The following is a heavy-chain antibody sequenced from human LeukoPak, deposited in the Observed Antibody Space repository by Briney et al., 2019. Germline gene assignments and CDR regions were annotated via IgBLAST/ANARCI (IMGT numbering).Heavy chain of an antibody. D-gene: IGHD3-22*01. CDR3: AKEYYDSSGYSSWYFDY. CDR2: IRYDGSNK. J-gene: IGHJ4*02. V-gene: IGHV3-30*02. CDR1: GFTFSSYS. Sequence: GGSLRLSCAASGFTFSSYSMHWVRQAPGKGLEWVAFIRYDGSNKYYADSVKGRFTISRDNSKNTLYLQMNSLRAEDTAVYYCAKEYYDSSGYSSWYFDYWGQGTLVTVSS.